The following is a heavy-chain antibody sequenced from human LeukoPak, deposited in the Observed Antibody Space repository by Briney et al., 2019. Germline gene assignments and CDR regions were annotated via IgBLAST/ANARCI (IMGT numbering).Heavy chain of an antibody. J-gene: IGHJ3*02. D-gene: IGHD3-22*01. CDR3: ARDLYYYKSGYPITI. Sequence: GGSLRLSCAASGFTFSSYSMNWVRQAPGKGLEWVSSISSSSSYIYYADSVKGRFTISRDNAKNSLYLQMNSLRAEDTAVDYCARDLYYYKSGYPITIWGQGTMVTVSS. CDR2: ISSSSSYI. V-gene: IGHV3-21*01. CDR1: GFTFSSYS.